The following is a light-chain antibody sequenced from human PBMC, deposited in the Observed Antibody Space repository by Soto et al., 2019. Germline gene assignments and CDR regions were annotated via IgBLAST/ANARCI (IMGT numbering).Light chain of an antibody. CDR3: MQALQTPPT. V-gene: IGKV2-28*01. CDR2: LGS. Sequence: DIVMTQSPLSLPVTPGEPASISCRSSQSLLHSNGYNYLDWYLQKPGQSPQLLIYLGSNRASGVPDRFGGSGSGTDFTLKISRVEAEDVWVYYCMQALQTPPTFGQGTKADIK. J-gene: IGKJ1*01. CDR1: QSLLHSNGYNY.